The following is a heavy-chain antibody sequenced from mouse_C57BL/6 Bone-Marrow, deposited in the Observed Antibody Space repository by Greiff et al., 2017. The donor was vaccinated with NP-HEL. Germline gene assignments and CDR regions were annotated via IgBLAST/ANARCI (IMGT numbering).Heavy chain of an antibody. V-gene: IGHV1-18*01. CDR2: INPNNGGT. CDR3: ARLDYDEYFDV. J-gene: IGHJ1*03. CDR1: GYTFTDYN. Sequence: VQLKESGPELVKPGASVKIPCKASGYTFTDYNMDWVKQSHGKSLEWIGDINPNNGGTIYNQKFKGKATLTVDKSSSTAYMELRSLTSEDTAVYYCARLDYDEYFDVWGTGTTVTVSS. D-gene: IGHD2-4*01.